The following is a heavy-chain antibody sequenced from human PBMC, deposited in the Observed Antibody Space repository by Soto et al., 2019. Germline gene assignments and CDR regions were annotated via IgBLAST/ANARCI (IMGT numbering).Heavy chain of an antibody. V-gene: IGHV3-66*01. CDR1: GFTVSRNY. J-gene: IGHJ4*02. CDR3: ARGGSHGGNSEVEIDY. Sequence: EVQLVESGGGLVQPGGSLRLSCAASGFTVSRNYMSWVRQAPGKGLEWVSVLYSGGSTYYADSVKGRFTISTDHSKNTLYLQMNRPRAQDTAVYYCARGGSHGGNSEVEIDYWGQGTLVTVSS. CDR2: LYSGGST. D-gene: IGHD2-21*02.